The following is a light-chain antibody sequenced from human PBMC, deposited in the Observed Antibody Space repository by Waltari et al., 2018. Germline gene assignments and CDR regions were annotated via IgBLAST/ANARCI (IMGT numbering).Light chain of an antibody. CDR2: AAS. V-gene: IGKV3-20*01. CDR3: KHYVRLPAT. Sequence: EIVLTQSPGTLSLSPGERVTLSCRASQSVSRSLAWYQQKPGQAPRLLIYAASSRATGIPGRVSGSGSGTDFSLTISRLEPEDFAVYYCKHYVRLPATFGQGTKVEI. J-gene: IGKJ1*01. CDR1: QSVSRS.